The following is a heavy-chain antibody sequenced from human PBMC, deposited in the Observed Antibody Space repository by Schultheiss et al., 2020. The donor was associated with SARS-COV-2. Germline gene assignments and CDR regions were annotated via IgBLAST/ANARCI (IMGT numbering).Heavy chain of an antibody. CDR2: ISYSGKT. V-gene: IGHV4-31*03. D-gene: IGHD3-3*01. Sequence: SETLSLTCTVSGGSISSGGYYWSWIRQHPGKGLEWIGYISYSGKTFYNPSLKSRITMSLDTSKHQFSLKLSSVTAADTAVYYCARQSYYDFWRVNYWGQGTLVTVSS. J-gene: IGHJ4*02. CDR3: ARQSYYDFWRVNY. CDR1: GGSISSGGYY.